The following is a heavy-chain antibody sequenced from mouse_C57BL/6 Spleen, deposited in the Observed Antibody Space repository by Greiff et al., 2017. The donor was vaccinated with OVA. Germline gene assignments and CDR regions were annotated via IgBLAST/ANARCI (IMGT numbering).Heavy chain of an antibody. J-gene: IGHJ3*01. Sequence: VQLQQPGAELVRPGSSVKLSCKASGYTFTSYWMHWVKQRPIQGLEWIGNIDPSDSETHYNQKFKDKATLTVDKSSSTAYMQLSSLTSEDSAVYYCARGYYDYDGGFADWGQGTLVTVSA. CDR2: IDPSDSET. D-gene: IGHD2-4*01. CDR1: GYTFTSYW. CDR3: ARGYYDYDGGFAD. V-gene: IGHV1-52*01.